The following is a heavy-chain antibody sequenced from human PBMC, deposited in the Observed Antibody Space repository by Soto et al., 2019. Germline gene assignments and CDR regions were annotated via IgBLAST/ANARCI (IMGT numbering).Heavy chain of an antibody. CDR2: ISSSSKTI. CDR1: GFTFNSYS. Sequence: EVQLVASGGGLVQPGGSLRLSCAASGFTFNSYSMNWVRQAPGKGLEWISYISSSSKTIYYTDSVKGRFTISRDNAKNSLYLQMNSLRAEDTAVYYCARDHSRLTGTTPDWGQGTLVTVSS. J-gene: IGHJ4*02. D-gene: IGHD1-7*01. CDR3: ARDHSRLTGTTPD. V-gene: IGHV3-48*01.